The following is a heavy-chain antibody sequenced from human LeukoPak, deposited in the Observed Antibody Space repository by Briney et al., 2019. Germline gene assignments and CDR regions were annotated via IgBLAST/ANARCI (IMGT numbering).Heavy chain of an antibody. J-gene: IGHJ4*02. D-gene: IGHD4-17*01. CDR3: AKENTKTPIRPGEATVTKGYFDY. CDR1: GFTFSSYS. CDR2: ISSSSSYI. Sequence: GGSLRLSCAASGFTFSSYSMNWVRQAPGKGLEWVSSISSSSSYIYYADSVKGRFTISRDNSKNTLYLQMNSLRAEDTAVYYSAKENTKTPIRPGEATVTKGYFDYWGQGTLVTVSS. V-gene: IGHV3-21*04.